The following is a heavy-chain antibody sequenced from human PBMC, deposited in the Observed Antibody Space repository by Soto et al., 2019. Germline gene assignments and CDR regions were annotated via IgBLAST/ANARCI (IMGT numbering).Heavy chain of an antibody. V-gene: IGHV4-4*02. CDR1: GGSINNGYW. D-gene: IGHD6-19*01. CDR3: AYSSGWWRLDG. CDR2: KHHSGST. Sequence: QVHLQESGPGLVKPSGTLSLTCGVSGGSINNGYWWSWVRQPPGKGLVWIGEKHHSGSTNYNLSRKSRVSISLDKSKNQFSLILSSVTAADPAVYYCAYSSGWWRLDGWGQGTTVTVSS. J-gene: IGHJ6*02.